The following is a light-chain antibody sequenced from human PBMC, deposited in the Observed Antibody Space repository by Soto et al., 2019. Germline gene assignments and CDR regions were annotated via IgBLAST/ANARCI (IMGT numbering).Light chain of an antibody. CDR2: AAS. CDR3: QKYSSVPF. J-gene: IGKJ3*01. Sequence: DIQITQSPPSLSASVGDRVTITCRASQGIRNFVAWYQQKPGKAPKLLIYAASTLQSGVPPRLSGSGSGTGFTPTINSLQPEDVATYPCQKYSSVPFFGPGTKVQIK. CDR1: QGIRNF. V-gene: IGKV1-27*01.